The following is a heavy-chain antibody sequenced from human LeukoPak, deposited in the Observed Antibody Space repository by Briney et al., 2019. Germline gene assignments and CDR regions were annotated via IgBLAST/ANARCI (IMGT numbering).Heavy chain of an antibody. CDR2: IIPIFGTA. CDR3: AGGGYDFWSGYPFGP. D-gene: IGHD3-3*01. Sequence: SVKVSCKASGYTFTSYAMNWVRQAPGQGLEWMGGIIPIFGTANYAQKFQGRVTITADESTSTAYMELSSLRSEDTAVYYCAGGGYDFWSGYPFGPWGQGTLVTVSS. V-gene: IGHV1-69*13. J-gene: IGHJ5*02. CDR1: GYTFTSYA.